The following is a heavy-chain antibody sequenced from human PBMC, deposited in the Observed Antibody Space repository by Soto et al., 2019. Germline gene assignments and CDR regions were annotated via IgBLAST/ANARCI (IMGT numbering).Heavy chain of an antibody. CDR2: IKQDGSEK. CDR1: GFTFSSYW. CDR3: ARDDFAGVWEPAECRNQHTALVEDY. V-gene: IGHV3-7*01. D-gene: IGHD5-18*01. Sequence: WGSLRLSCAASGFTFSSYWMSWVRQAPGKGLKWVANIKQDGSEKYYVDSVKGRFTISRDNAKNSLYLQMNSLRAEDTAVYYCARDDFAGVWEPAECRNQHTALVEDYWGPGALVAVSS. J-gene: IGHJ4*02.